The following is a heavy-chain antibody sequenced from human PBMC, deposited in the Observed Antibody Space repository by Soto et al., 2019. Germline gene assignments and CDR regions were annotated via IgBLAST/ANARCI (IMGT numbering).Heavy chain of an antibody. V-gene: IGHV1-69*13. Sequence: ASVKVSCKASGGTFSSYVISWVRQAPGQGLEWMGGIIPIFGTANYAQKFQGRVTITADESTSTAYMELSSLRSEDTAVYYCARVGNNYYYGMDVWGQGTTVTVSS. CDR1: GGTFSSYV. CDR3: ARVGNNYYYGMDV. CDR2: IIPIFGTA. J-gene: IGHJ6*02. D-gene: IGHD7-27*01.